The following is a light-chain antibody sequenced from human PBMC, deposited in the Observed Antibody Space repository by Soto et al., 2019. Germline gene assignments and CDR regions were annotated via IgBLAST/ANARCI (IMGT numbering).Light chain of an antibody. J-gene: IGKJ1*01. V-gene: IGKV1-39*01. CDR1: QSISIN. CDR3: QQSYTTPWT. Sequence: IQMTQSPSSLSASVGDRVTITCRASQSISINLNWYQQKPGKAPKVLIYGASSLQSGVPLRFSGSGSGTDFTLAISSLQPEDSATYYCQQSYTTPWTFGQGTKADI. CDR2: GAS.